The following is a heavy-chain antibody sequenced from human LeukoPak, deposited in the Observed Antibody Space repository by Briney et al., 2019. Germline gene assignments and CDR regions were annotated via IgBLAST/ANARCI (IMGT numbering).Heavy chain of an antibody. D-gene: IGHD2-2*01. V-gene: IGHV3-20*04. Sequence: GGSLRLSCTTSGFTFDDYGMSWVRQAPGKGLEWVSGINWHGGSTGYADSVKGRFTISRDNAKNSLYLQMNSLRVEDTAVYYCARDPCEFRSCYSPYYFDYWGQGTLVIVSS. J-gene: IGHJ4*02. CDR2: INWHGGST. CDR3: ARDPCEFRSCYSPYYFDY. CDR1: GFTFDDYG.